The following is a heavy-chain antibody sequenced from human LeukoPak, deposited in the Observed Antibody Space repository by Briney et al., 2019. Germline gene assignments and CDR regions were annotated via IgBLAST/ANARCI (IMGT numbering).Heavy chain of an antibody. CDR3: VRRDTGWNYFDY. CDR1: GGSINSHY. CDR2: IYYTGKN. J-gene: IGHJ4*02. Sequence: SETLSLTCAVSGGSINSHYWGWIRQPPGKGLQWIGDIYYTGKNNYNPSLKRRVTISLDTSKDHLSLNLTSVVAADTAIYYCVRRDTGWNYFDYWGQGILVTVSS. V-gene: IGHV4-59*08. D-gene: IGHD6-19*01.